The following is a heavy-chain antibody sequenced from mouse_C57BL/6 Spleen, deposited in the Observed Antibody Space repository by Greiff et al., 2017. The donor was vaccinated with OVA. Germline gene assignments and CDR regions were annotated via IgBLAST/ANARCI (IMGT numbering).Heavy chain of an antibody. CDR1: GYTFTSYW. V-gene: IGHV1-5*01. CDR3: TRESETGTGGYAMDY. J-gene: IGHJ4*01. CDR2: IYPGNSDT. Sequence: VHLQQSGTVRARPGAPVKMSCKIPGYTFTSYWLHWVKQRLGQGLEWMGAIYPGNSDTSYNQKFKGKAKLTAVTSASTAYMELSSLTNEDSAVYYCTRESETGTGGYAMDYWGQGTSVTVSS. D-gene: IGHD4-1*01.